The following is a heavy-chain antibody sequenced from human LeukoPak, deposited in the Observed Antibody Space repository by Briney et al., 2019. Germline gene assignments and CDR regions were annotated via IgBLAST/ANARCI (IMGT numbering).Heavy chain of an antibody. CDR2: IIPIFGTA. J-gene: IGHJ4*02. D-gene: IGHD1-7*01. Sequence: SVKVSCKASGGTFSSYAISWVRQAPGQGLEWMGGIIPIFGTANYAQKFQGRVTITTDGSTSTAYMELSSLRSEDTAVYYCARGSNWNYVLAYWGQGTLVTVSS. CDR3: ARGSNWNYVLAY. V-gene: IGHV1-69*05. CDR1: GGTFSSYA.